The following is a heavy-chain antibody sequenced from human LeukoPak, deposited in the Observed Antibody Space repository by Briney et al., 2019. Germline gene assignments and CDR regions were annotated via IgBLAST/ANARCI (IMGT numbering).Heavy chain of an antibody. V-gene: IGHV4-59*02. CDR2: IYYSGST. D-gene: IGHD1-20*01. Sequence: PSETLCLTCAVSDGSVSSYYWSWIRQPPGKGLEWIGYIYYSGSTNYNPSLKSRVTISVDTSKNQFSLKLSSVTAADTAVYYCAREVHNWNLRRRYYYYMDVWGKGTTVTVSS. CDR3: AREVHNWNLRRRYYYYMDV. J-gene: IGHJ6*03. CDR1: DGSVSSYY.